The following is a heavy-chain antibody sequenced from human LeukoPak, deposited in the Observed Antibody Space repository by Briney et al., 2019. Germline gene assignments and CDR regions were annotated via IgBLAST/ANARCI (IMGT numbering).Heavy chain of an antibody. V-gene: IGHV4-31*03. J-gene: IGHJ3*02. Sequence: SQTLSLTCTVSGGSISSGGYYWSWVRQHPGKGLEWIGYIYYTGGTYYNSSLESRLTISVDTSKNQFSLKLSSVTAADTAVYYCARLPLIWGQGTMVTVSS. CDR3: ARLPLI. CDR1: GGSISSGGYY. CDR2: IYYTGGT.